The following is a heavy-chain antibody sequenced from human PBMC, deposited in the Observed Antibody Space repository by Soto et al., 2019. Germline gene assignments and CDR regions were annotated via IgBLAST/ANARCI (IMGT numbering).Heavy chain of an antibody. D-gene: IGHD6-13*01. CDR1: GFTFSRHA. J-gene: IGHJ4*02. Sequence: EVQLLESGGGLVQPGGSLRLSCTVSGFTFSRHAMTWVRQAPGKGLEWVSGLSDSGGSIYYADSVKGRFTISRDNSMNPLYLQMNTLRAEDTAIYYCAKVSSSWYAGFFDLWGQGTLVTVSS. V-gene: IGHV3-23*01. CDR2: LSDSGGSI. CDR3: AKVSSSWYAGFFDL.